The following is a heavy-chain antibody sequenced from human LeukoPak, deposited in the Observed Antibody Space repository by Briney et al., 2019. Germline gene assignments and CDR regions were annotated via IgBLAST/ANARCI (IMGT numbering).Heavy chain of an antibody. D-gene: IGHD2-15*01. J-gene: IGHJ4*02. Sequence: SQTLSLTCTVSSRSISSGGYYWSWIRQHPGKGLEWIGYIYYSGSTYYNPSLKSRVTISVDTSKNQFSLKLSSVTAADTAVYYCAREHEGAATFDYWGQGTLVTVSS. V-gene: IGHV4-31*03. CDR3: AREHEGAATFDY. CDR1: SRSISSGGYY. CDR2: IYYSGST.